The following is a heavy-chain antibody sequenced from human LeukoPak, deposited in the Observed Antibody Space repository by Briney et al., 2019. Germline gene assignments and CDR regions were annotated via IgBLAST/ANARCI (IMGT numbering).Heavy chain of an antibody. CDR3: AREPPRSQIFLFLEWSPGGMDV. D-gene: IGHD3-3*01. Sequence: GASVKVSCKASGGTFSSYAISWVRQAPGQGLEWMGRIIPILGIANYAQKFQGRVTITADKSTSTAYMELSSLRSEDTAVYYCAREPPRSQIFLFLEWSPGGMDVWGQGTTVTVSS. CDR1: GGTFSSYA. V-gene: IGHV1-69*04. CDR2: IIPILGIA. J-gene: IGHJ6*02.